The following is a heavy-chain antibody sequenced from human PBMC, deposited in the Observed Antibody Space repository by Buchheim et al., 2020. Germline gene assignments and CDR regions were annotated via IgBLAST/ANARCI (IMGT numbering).Heavy chain of an antibody. CDR2: ISYDGSNK. CDR3: ARESVAVAYYFDY. J-gene: IGHJ4*02. V-gene: IGHV3-30*04. CDR1: GFTFSSYA. D-gene: IGHD6-19*01. Sequence: QVQLVESGGGVVQPGRSLRLSCAASGFTFSSYAMHWVRQAPGKGLEWVAVISYDGSNKYYADSVKGRFTISRENSKKTLYLQMNSLRAEDTAVYYCARESVAVAYYFDYWGQGTL.